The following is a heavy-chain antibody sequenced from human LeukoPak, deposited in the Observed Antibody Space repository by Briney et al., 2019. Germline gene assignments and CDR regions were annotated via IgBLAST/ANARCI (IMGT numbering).Heavy chain of an antibody. CDR1: GFTFSSYW. D-gene: IGHD3-10*01. V-gene: IGHV3-7*01. J-gene: IGHJ4*02. CDR2: IQPDGNEK. CDR3: AREIPVGYYDSGASDY. Sequence: GGSLRLSCADSGFTFSSYWMSWVRQAPGKGLEWVANIQPDGNEKYYADSVKGRFFISRDNAKNTLYLHLNGLRVEDTAVYYCAREIPVGYYDSGASDYWGQGTLVTVSS.